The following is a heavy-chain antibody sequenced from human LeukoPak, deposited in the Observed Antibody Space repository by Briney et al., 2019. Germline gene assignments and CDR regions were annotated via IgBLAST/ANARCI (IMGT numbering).Heavy chain of an antibody. V-gene: IGHV4-59*01. J-gene: IGHJ4*02. CDR3: ARSPGAPFDY. CDR2: IYFRGTT. CDR1: GGSISSYY. Sequence: SETLSLTCTVSGGSISSYYWSWIRQPPGKGLEWIGYIYFRGTTNYHPSIKSRVTISVDTSKNQFSLKLTSVATADTAVYYCARSPGAPFDYWGQGSLVTVSS. D-gene: IGHD7-27*01.